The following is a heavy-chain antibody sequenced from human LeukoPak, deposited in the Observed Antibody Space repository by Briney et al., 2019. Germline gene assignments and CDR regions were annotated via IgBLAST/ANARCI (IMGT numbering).Heavy chain of an antibody. D-gene: IGHD1-26*01. CDR2: IYTSGST. V-gene: IGHV4-61*02. CDR1: GGSISSGSYY. J-gene: IGHJ4*02. Sequence: SETLSLTCTVSGGSISSGSYYWSWIRQPAGKGLEWIGRIYTSGSTNYNPSLKSRVTISVDTSKNQFSLKLSSVTAADTAVYYCARRGLGAATFFDYWGQGTLVTVSS. CDR3: ARRGLGAATFFDY.